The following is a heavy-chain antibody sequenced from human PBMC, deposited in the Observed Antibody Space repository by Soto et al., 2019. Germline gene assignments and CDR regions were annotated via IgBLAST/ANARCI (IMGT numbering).Heavy chain of an antibody. CDR1: GYTFTSYY. CDR2: INPSGGST. J-gene: IGHJ3*02. V-gene: IGHV1-46*01. D-gene: IGHD4-4*01. CDR3: AYSNYVWSAFDI. Sequence: ASVKVFCKASGYTFTSYYMHWVRQAPGQGLEWMGIINPSGGSTSYAQKFQGRVTMTRDTSTSTVYMELSSLRSEDTAVYYCAYSNYVWSAFDIWGQGTMVTVSS.